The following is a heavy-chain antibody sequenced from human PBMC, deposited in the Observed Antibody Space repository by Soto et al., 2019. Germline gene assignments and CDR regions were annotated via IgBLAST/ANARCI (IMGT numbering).Heavy chain of an antibody. CDR2: IYYSGST. CDR1: GGSISSYY. V-gene: IGHV4-59*01. CDR3: ARDSFAGSMVGYSDY. J-gene: IGHJ4*02. Sequence: SETLSLTCTVSGGSISSYYWSWIRQPPGKGLEWIGYIYYSGSTNYNPSLKSRVTLSVDTSKNQFSLKLSSVTAADTAVYYCARDSFAGSMVGYSDYWGQGTLVTVSS. D-gene: IGHD1-26*01.